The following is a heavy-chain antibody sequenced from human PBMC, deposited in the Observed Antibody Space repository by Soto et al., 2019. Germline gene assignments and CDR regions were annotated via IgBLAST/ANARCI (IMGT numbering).Heavy chain of an antibody. CDR3: AREPYCSGGSCYLDY. Sequence: SVKVSCKASGGTFSSYTISWVRQAPGQGLEWMGRIIPILGIANYAQKFQGRVTITADKSTSTAYMELSSLRSEDTAVYYCAREPYCSGGSCYLDYWGQGTLVTVSS. J-gene: IGHJ4*02. CDR2: IIPILGIA. CDR1: GGTFSSYT. V-gene: IGHV1-69*04. D-gene: IGHD2-15*01.